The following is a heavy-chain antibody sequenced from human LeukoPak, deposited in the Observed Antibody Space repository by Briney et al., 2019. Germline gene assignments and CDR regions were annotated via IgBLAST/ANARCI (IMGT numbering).Heavy chain of an antibody. Sequence: NQDGSEKYYVDSVKGRFTIYRDNAKKSLFLQMNSLTAEDTALYYCVRSLGWSGTRDYWGQGTLVTVSS. D-gene: IGHD3-10*01. V-gene: IGHV3-7*01. CDR3: VRSLGWSGTRDY. CDR2: NQDGSEK. J-gene: IGHJ4*02.